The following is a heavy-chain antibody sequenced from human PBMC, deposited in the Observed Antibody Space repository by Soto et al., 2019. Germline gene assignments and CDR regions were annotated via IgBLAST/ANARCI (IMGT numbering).Heavy chain of an antibody. J-gene: IGHJ6*02. CDR3: ARRYYYGSGSYRGYGMDV. CDR2: IYPGDSDT. Sequence: PGASLKISCKGSGYSFTSYWIGWVRQMPGKGLEWMGIIYPGDSDTRYSPSFQGQVTISADKSIGTAYLQWSSLKASDTAMYYCARRYYYGSGSYRGYGMDVLGQGTTVTVSS. CDR1: GYSFTSYW. V-gene: IGHV5-51*01. D-gene: IGHD3-10*01.